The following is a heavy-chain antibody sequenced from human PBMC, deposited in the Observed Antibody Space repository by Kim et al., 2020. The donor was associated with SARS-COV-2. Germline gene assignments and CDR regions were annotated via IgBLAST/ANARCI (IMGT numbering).Heavy chain of an antibody. Sequence: GGSLRLSCAASGFTFSSYWMSWVRQAPGKGLEWVANIKQDGSEKYYVDSVKGRFTISRDNAKNSLYLQMNSLRAEDTAVYYCARDLLQWELSHLFDYWGQGTLVTVSS. CDR2: IKQDGSEK. V-gene: IGHV3-7*01. CDR1: GFTFSSYW. J-gene: IGHJ4*02. D-gene: IGHD1-26*01. CDR3: ARDLLQWELSHLFDY.